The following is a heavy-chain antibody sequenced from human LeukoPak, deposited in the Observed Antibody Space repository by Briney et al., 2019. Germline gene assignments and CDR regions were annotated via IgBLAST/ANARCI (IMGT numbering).Heavy chain of an antibody. Sequence: AETLSLTCTVSGGSISSYYWSWIRQPPGKGLEWIGYIYYSGSTNYNPSLKSRVTISVDTSKNQFSLKLSSVTAADTAVYYCARISGGDAPFFDYWGQGTLVTVSS. CDR1: GGSISSYY. V-gene: IGHV4-59*12. CDR3: ARISGGDAPFFDY. CDR2: IYYSGST. D-gene: IGHD2-21*02. J-gene: IGHJ4*02.